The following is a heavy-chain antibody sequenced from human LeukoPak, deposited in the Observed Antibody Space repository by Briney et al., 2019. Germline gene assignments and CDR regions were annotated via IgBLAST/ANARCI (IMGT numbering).Heavy chain of an antibody. CDR2: IYYSGST. D-gene: IGHD7-27*01. Sequence: SETLSLTCTVSGGSISSSSYYWGWIRQPPGKGLEWIGGIYYSGSTYYNPSLKSRVTISVDTSKNQFSLKLSSVTAADTAVYYCARDLRLNWGSPYDYWGQGTLVTVSS. J-gene: IGHJ4*02. CDR1: GGSISSSSYY. CDR3: ARDLRLNWGSPYDY. V-gene: IGHV4-39*07.